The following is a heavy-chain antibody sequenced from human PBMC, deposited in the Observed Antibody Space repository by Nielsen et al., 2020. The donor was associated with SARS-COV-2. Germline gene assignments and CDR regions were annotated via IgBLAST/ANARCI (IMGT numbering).Heavy chain of an antibody. D-gene: IGHD2-2*01. J-gene: IGHJ4*02. V-gene: IGHV5-51*01. CDR3: ARRYCSSTSCSFLSIDY. Sequence: GESLKISCKGSGYSFTNYWIGWVRQMPGKGLEWMGIIYPGDSDTRYSPSFQGQVTISADKSISTAYLQWSSLKASDTAMYYCARRYCSSTSCSFLSIDYWGQGTLVTVSS. CDR1: GYSFTNYW. CDR2: IYPGDSDT.